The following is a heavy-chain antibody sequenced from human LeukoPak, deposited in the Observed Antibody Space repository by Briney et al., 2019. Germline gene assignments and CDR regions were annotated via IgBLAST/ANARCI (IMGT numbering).Heavy chain of an antibody. CDR3: ARGGRASSYDNPFDY. V-gene: IGHV3-66*01. D-gene: IGHD5-18*01. Sequence: GGSLRLSCAPSGFTVSSNYMSWVRQPPGKGLEWVSVIYSGGSTYYADSVKGRFTISRDNSKNTLYLQMNSLRAEDTAVYYCARGGRASSYDNPFDYWGQGTLVTVSS. CDR1: GFTVSSNY. CDR2: IYSGGST. J-gene: IGHJ4*02.